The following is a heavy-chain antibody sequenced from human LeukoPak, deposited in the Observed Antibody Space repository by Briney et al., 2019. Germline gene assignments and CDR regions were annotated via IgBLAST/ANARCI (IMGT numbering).Heavy chain of an antibody. J-gene: IGHJ5*02. CDR3: ARSSSYQLPTVSWFDP. CDR2: ISSSSSYI. CDR1: GFTFSSYS. Sequence: GGSLRLSCAASGFTFSSYSMNWVRQAPGKGLEWVSSISSSSSYIYYADSVKGRFTISRDNAKNSLYLQMNSLRAEDTAVYYSARSSSYQLPTVSWFDPWGQGTLVTVSS. D-gene: IGHD2-2*01. V-gene: IGHV3-21*01.